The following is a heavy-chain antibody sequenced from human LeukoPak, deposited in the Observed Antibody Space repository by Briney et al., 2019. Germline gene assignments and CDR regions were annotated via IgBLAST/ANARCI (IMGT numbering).Heavy chain of an antibody. V-gene: IGHV5-51*01. CDR1: GYSFTSYW. CDR3: ARERYCSGGSCYSLDY. J-gene: IGHJ4*02. CDR2: IYPGDSDT. D-gene: IGHD2-15*01. Sequence: GESLKISCKGSGYSFTSYWIGWVRQMPGKGLEWIGIIYPGDSDTRYSPSFQGQVTISADKSISTAYLQWSSLKASDTAMYYCARERYCSGGSCYSLDYWGQGTLVTVSS.